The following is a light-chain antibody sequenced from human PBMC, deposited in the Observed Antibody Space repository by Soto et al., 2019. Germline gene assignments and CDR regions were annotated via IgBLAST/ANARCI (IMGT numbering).Light chain of an antibody. V-gene: IGLV2-18*02. CDR1: SSDIGSYNR. CDR3: NSFTTSSTYV. CDR2: EVN. J-gene: IGLJ1*01. Sequence: QSALTQPASVSGSPGQSINISCTGTSSDIGSYNRVSWYQQPPGTAPKLIIYEVNNRPSGVPDRFSGSKSGNTASLTISGLLAEDEADYYCNSFTTSSTYVFGTGTKLTVL.